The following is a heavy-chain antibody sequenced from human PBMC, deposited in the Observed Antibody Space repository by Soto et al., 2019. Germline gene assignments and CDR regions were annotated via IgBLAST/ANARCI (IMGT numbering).Heavy chain of an antibody. D-gene: IGHD6-19*01. CDR2: ISAYNGNT. Sequence: QVQLVQSGAEVKKPGASVKVSYKASGYTFTSNRISWVRQAPGQGLEWMGWISAYNGNTNYAQKLQGRVTMTTDTSTSTAYMELRSLRSDDSAVYYCARGDYSSGWHALDYWGQGTLVTVSS. CDR3: ARGDYSSGWHALDY. V-gene: IGHV1-18*01. CDR1: GYTFTSNR. J-gene: IGHJ4*02.